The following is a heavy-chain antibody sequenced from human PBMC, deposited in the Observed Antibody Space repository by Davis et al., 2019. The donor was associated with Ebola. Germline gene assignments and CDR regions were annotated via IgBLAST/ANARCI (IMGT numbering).Heavy chain of an antibody. Sequence: SVKVSCKASGYTFTGYYMHWVRQAPGQGLEWMGGIIPIFGTANYAQKFQGRVTITADKSTSTAYMELSSLRSEDTAVYYCARDLVADDAFDIWGQGTMVTVSS. J-gene: IGHJ3*02. CDR1: GYTFTGYY. D-gene: IGHD2-15*01. CDR2: IIPIFGTA. CDR3: ARDLVADDAFDI. V-gene: IGHV1-69*06.